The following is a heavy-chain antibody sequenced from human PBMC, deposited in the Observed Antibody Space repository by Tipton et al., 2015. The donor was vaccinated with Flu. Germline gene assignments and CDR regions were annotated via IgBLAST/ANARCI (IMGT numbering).Heavy chain of an antibody. J-gene: IGHJ6*02. Sequence: TLSLTCTVSGGSINRSHYYWGWIRQPPGKGLEWIGSIYHSGSTFYHPSLKSRVTISVDTSKNQFSLKLSSVTAADMAVYYCARDGGVGSGWSYSGGNYYYGMEVWGQGTTIIVSS. V-gene: IGHV4-39*07. CDR1: GGSINRSHYY. CDR3: ARDGGVGSGWSYSGGNYYYGMEV. D-gene: IGHD6-19*01. CDR2: IYHSGST.